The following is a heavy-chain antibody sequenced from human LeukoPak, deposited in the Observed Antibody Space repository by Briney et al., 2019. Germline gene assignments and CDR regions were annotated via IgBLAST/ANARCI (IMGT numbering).Heavy chain of an antibody. CDR1: GFTFSSYS. D-gene: IGHD4-17*01. J-gene: IGHJ4*02. V-gene: IGHV3-21*01. CDR3: ARGTTGGKNYFDY. CDR2: ISSSSSYI. Sequence: PGGSLRLSCAASGFTFSSYSMNWVRQAPGKGLEWVSSISSSSSYIYYADSVKGRFTISRDNAKNSLYLQMNSLRAEDTAVYYCARGTTGGKNYFDYWGQGTLVTVSS.